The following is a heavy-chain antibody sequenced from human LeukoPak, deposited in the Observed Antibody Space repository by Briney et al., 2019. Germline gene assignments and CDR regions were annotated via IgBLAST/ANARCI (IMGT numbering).Heavy chain of an antibody. V-gene: IGHV4-61*05. Sequence: SETLSLTCTVSGGSISTSNYYWGWIRQPPGKGLEWIGYIYYSGSTNYNPSLKSRVTISVDTSKNQFSLKLSSVTAADTAVYYCARAYSSSWPTTFDYWGQGTLVTVSS. J-gene: IGHJ4*02. CDR1: GGSISTSNYY. CDR2: IYYSGST. CDR3: ARAYSSSWPTTFDY. D-gene: IGHD6-13*01.